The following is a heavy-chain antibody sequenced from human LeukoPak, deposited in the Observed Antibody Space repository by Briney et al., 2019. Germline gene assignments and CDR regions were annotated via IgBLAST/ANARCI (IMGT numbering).Heavy chain of an antibody. CDR1: GYSFNNYD. V-gene: IGHV1-8*03. J-gene: IGHJ3*01. Sequence: ASVKVSCKTSGYSFNNYDISWLRQASGQGLEWVGWIHPNSGNADYPQKFQGRVTITRDTSKRMAYMELSRLRSDDTAIYYCARGGRYLPFWGQGTMVIVSS. CDR3: ARGGRYLPF. D-gene: IGHD3-16*02. CDR2: IHPNSGNA.